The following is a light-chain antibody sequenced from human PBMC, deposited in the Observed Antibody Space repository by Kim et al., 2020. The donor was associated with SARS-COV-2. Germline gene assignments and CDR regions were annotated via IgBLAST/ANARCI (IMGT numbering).Light chain of an antibody. CDR1: RSNIGRNP. J-gene: IGLJ1*01. V-gene: IGLV1-44*01. Sequence: PPSASVSPGQRVTISCSGTRSNIGRNPLAWSHHLPGRAPSLLPGVPARFSASTSGTSASLPISGLQSADEADYYCATSDTSLNGYVFGTGTKVTVL. CDR3: ATSDTSLNGYV.